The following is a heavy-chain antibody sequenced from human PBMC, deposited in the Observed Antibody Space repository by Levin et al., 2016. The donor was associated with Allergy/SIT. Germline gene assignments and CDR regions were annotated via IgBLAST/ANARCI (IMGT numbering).Heavy chain of an antibody. D-gene: IGHD6-19*01. CDR1: GFTFSSYA. V-gene: IGHV3-23*01. CDR3: AKDRTLIAVAGTEIDY. J-gene: IGHJ4*02. Sequence: GESLKISCAASGFTFSSYAMSWVRQAPGKGLEWVSAISGSGGSTYYADSVKGRFTISRDNSKNTLYLQMNSLRAEDTAVYYCAKDRTLIAVAGTEIDYWGQGTLVTVSS. CDR2: ISGSGGST.